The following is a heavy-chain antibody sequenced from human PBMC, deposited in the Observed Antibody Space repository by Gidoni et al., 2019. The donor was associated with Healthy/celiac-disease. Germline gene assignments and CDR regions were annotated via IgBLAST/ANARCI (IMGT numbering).Heavy chain of an antibody. CDR1: GFTFTSYG. CDR3: ARADSGYFDY. J-gene: IGHJ4*02. D-gene: IGHD2-21*01. V-gene: IGHV3-33*01. CDR2: IWYDGSNK. Sequence: QVQLVEPGGGVVQPGRSLRLSCAASGFTFTSYGMHWFRQAPVKGLEWVTVIWYDGSNKYYADSVKGRFTISRDNSKNTLYLQMNSLRAEDTAVYYCARADSGYFDYWGQGTLVTVSS.